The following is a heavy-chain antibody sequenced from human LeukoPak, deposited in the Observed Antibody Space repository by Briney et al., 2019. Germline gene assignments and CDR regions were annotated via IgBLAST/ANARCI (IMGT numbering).Heavy chain of an antibody. D-gene: IGHD4-17*01. J-gene: IGHJ5*02. CDR1: GYTFTSYA. V-gene: IGHV1-3*01. CDR3: ARSGITVTTMDNWWFGDWFDP. CDR2: INAGNGNT. Sequence: ASVKVSCKASGYTFTSYAMQWVRQAPGQRLEWMGWINAGNGNTKYSQKFQGRITITRDTSASTAYMELSSLRSEDTAVYYCARSGITVTTMDNWWFGDWFDPWGQGTLVTVSS.